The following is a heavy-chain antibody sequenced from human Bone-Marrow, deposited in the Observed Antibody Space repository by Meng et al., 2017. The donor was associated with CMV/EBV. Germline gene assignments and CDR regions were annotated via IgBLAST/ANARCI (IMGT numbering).Heavy chain of an antibody. D-gene: IGHD4-11*01. V-gene: IGHV3-48*03. J-gene: IGHJ6*02. CDR3: ARTLRHSNYGYYYGMDV. CDR1: GFTFSSYE. CDR2: ISSSGSTI. Sequence: LSLTCAASGFTFSSYEMNWVRQAPGKGLEWVSYISSSGSTIYYADSVKGRFTISRDNAKNSLYLQMNSLRAEDTAVYYCARTLRHSNYGYYYGMDVWGQGTTVTVSS.